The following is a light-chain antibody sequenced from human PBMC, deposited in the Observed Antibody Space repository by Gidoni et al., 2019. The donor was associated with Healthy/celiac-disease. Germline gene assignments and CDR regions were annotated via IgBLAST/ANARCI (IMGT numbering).Light chain of an antibody. J-gene: IGLJ2*01. CDR1: SSNIGNTY. Sequence: HSVLTHPPSVSAAPGQKVTISCSGSSSNIGNTYVSWYQQPPGTAPKLLTCDNKKQPSGIPDRFSGSKSGTSATLGITGLQTGDEADYYCGTWDSSLSALFGGGTKLTVL. CDR3: GTWDSSLSAL. CDR2: DNK. V-gene: IGLV1-51*01.